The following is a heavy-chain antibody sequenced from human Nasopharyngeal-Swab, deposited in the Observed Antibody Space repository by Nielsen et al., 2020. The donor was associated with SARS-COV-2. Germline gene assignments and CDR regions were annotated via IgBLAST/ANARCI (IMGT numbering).Heavy chain of an antibody. J-gene: IGHJ4*02. Sequence: GASLRLSCAASGFTFSGYSMSWVRQAPGKGLEWVANIKQDGSEKYYVDSVEGRFTISRDSAKNSLFLQMNSLRAEDTAVYYCARDSSGWYPDLDYWGQGTLVTVSS. CDR3: ARDSSGWYPDLDY. CDR1: GFTFSGYS. V-gene: IGHV3-7*01. D-gene: IGHD6-19*01. CDR2: IKQDGSEK.